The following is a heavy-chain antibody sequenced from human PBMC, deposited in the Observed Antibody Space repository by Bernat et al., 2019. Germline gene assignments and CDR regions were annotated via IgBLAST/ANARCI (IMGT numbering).Heavy chain of an antibody. Sequence: QVQLQESGPGLVKPSETLSLTCTVSGGSVSSGSYYWSWIRQPPGKGLEWIGYIYYSGSTNYNPSLKSRVTISVDTSKNQFSLKLSSVSAVDTAVYYCARVAYDILTGSYGYFDLWGRGTLVTVSS. CDR3: ARVAYDILTGSYGYFDL. CDR1: GGSVSSGSYY. J-gene: IGHJ2*01. V-gene: IGHV4-61*01. D-gene: IGHD3-9*01. CDR2: IYYSGST.